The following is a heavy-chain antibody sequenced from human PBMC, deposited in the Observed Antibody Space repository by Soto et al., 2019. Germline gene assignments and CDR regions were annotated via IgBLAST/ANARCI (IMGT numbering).Heavy chain of an antibody. J-gene: IGHJ4*02. Sequence: EVQLVESRGGLVKPGGSLRLSCAASGFTFSSYSMNWVRQAPGKGLEWVSSISSSSSYIYYADSVKGRFTISRDNAKNSLYLQMNSLRAEDTAVYYCARDAYCSGGSCYSNFDYWGQGTLVTVSS. D-gene: IGHD2-15*01. CDR2: ISSSSSYI. CDR3: ARDAYCSGGSCYSNFDY. V-gene: IGHV3-21*01. CDR1: GFTFSSYS.